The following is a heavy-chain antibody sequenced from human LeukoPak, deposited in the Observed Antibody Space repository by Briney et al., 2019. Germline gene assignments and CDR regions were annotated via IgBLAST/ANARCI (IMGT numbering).Heavy chain of an antibody. V-gene: IGHV3-15*01. J-gene: IGHJ4*02. D-gene: IGHD3-10*01. CDR2: IKSKSDGGTT. CDR3: AKDHGSGSLHFDH. CDR1: GFTFSNIW. Sequence: GGSLRLSCAASGFTFSNIWMSWVRQAPGKGLEWVGRIKSKSDGGTTDYTAPEKGEFNISRDDSKNTLYLQMNSLKTEDTAVYYCAKDHGSGSLHFDHWGQGTLVTVSS.